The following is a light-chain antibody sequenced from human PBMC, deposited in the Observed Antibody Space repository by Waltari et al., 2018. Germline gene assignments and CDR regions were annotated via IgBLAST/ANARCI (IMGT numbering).Light chain of an antibody. CDR2: GAA. CDR1: LSILHSTENKNQ. V-gene: IGKV4-1*01. CDR3: QQYYNTPFT. Sequence: DIVMTQSPDSLYVSLGERATLNCKSSLSILHSTENKNQLGWYQQKSGQSPKLLIYGAATRESGVPDRISGSGSGTDFTLTISSLQTEDVAVSYCQQYYNTPFTFGPGTKVDIK. J-gene: IGKJ3*01.